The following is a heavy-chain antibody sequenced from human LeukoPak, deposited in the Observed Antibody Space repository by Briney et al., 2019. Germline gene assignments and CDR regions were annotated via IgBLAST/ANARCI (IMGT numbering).Heavy chain of an antibody. J-gene: IGHJ3*01. Sequence: SQTLSLSRAICGDSLSMKSAAWNWIRQSPSRGLEWLGRTYYRYKWFNEYAVSVKSRITINPDTSKNQFYLQLSSVTPEDTAVYYCVGQKPGVRAYDLWGRDTVHRVSS. CDR2: TYYRYKWFN. D-gene: IGHD3-10*01. V-gene: IGHV6-1*01. CDR3: VGQKPGVRAYDL. CDR1: GDSLSMKSAA.